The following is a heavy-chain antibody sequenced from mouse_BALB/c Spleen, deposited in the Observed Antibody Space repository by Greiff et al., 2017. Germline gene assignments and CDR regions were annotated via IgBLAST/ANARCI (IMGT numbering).Heavy chain of an antibody. D-gene: IGHD2-4*01. CDR2: ISSGSSTI. CDR1: GFTFSSFG. V-gene: IGHV5-17*02. CDR3: ARSGYDYLDY. Sequence: VQLKQSGGGLVQPGGSRKLSCAASGFTFSSFGMHWVRQAPEKGLEWVAYISSGSSTIYYADTVKGRFTISRDNPKNTLFLQMTSLRSEDTAMYYCARSGYDYLDYWGQGTSVTVSS. J-gene: IGHJ4*01.